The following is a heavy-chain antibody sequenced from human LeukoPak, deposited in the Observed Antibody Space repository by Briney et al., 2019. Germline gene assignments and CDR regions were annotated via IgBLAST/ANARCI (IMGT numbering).Heavy chain of an antibody. CDR1: GFTFSSYA. CDR2: ISGSGGST. V-gene: IGHV3-23*01. CDR3: AKLYFKRLVPDY. D-gene: IGHD6-19*01. Sequence: GGSLRLSCAASGFTFSSYAMSWVRQAPGNGLEWVSAISGSGGSTYYADSVKGRFTISRDNSKNTLYLQMNSLRAEDTAVYYCAKLYFKRLVPDYWGQGTLVTVSS. J-gene: IGHJ4*02.